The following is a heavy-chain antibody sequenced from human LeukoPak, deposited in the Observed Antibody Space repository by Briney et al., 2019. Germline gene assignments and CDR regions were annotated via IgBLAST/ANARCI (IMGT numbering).Heavy chain of an antibody. CDR3: ARPKYTTSSFDHHYGLDV. J-gene: IGHJ6*02. D-gene: IGHD2-2*02. CDR1: GYTFTSYY. CDR2: INPSGGST. Sequence: ASVKVSCKASGYTFTSYYMHWVRQAPGQGLEWMGIINPSGGSTSYAQKFQGRLTIGRDTSASTAYMELSSLKSEDTAVYYCARPKYTTSSFDHHYGLDVWGQGTRVIVSS. V-gene: IGHV1-46*01.